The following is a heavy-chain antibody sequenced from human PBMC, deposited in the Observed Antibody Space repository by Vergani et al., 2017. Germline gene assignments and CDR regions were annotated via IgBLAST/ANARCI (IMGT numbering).Heavy chain of an antibody. D-gene: IGHD1-1*01. CDR1: GFTFIMHA. Sequence: EVPLLESGGDLVQPGGSLRLSCAASGFTFIMHAMSWVRQAPGKGLEWVSTLSASDRRTHYEDSVKGRFTISRDNSKNTLFLQMHSLRVEDTALYYCAKFPLNITTPDRGDFWGQGALVTVSS. J-gene: IGHJ4*02. CDR3: AKFPLNITTPDRGDF. CDR2: LSASDRRT. V-gene: IGHV3-23*01.